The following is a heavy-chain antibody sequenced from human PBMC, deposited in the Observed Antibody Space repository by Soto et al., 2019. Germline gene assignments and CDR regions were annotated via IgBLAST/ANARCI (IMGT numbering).Heavy chain of an antibody. V-gene: IGHV3-23*01. CDR3: AKDTGGSSSEDTWFDP. CDR2: ISGSGGST. D-gene: IGHD6-6*01. Sequence: EVQLLESGGGLVQPGGSLRLSCAASGFTFSSYAMSWVRQAPGKGLEWVSAISGSGGSTYYADSVKGRFTISRDNSKNTLYLQMTSLRAEDTAVYYCAKDTGGSSSEDTWFDPWGQGTLVTVSS. J-gene: IGHJ5*02. CDR1: GFTFSSYA.